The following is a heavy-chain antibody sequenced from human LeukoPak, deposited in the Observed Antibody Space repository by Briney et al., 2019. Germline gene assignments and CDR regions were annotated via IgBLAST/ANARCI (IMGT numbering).Heavy chain of an antibody. Sequence: GGSLILSCAASGFTFSSYEMNWVRQAPGKGLEWVAFIPYDGSDRYYADSVKGRLTISRDNSKNTLSLQMNSLRAEDTALYYCAKGYRAYDSRNLFDYWGQGTLVTVSS. D-gene: IGHD5-12*01. J-gene: IGHJ4*02. CDR1: GFTFSSYE. V-gene: IGHV3-30*02. CDR2: IPYDGSDR. CDR3: AKGYRAYDSRNLFDY.